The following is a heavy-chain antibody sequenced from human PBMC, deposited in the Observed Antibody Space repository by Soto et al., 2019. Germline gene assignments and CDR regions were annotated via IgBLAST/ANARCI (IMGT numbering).Heavy chain of an antibody. CDR3: AREPGDDILTGQGN. D-gene: IGHD3-9*01. Sequence: QVQLQESDPGLVKPSQTLSLTCTVSGGSISSGGYYWSWIRQHPGKGLEWIGYIYYSGSTYYNPSLKSRVTISVDTSKNQCSLKLSSVTAADTAVYYCAREPGDDILTGQGNWGQGALVTVSS. CDR1: GGSISSGGYY. CDR2: IYYSGST. V-gene: IGHV4-31*03. J-gene: IGHJ4*02.